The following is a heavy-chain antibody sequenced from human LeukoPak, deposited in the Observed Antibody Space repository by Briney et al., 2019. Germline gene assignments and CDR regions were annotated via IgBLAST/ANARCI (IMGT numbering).Heavy chain of an antibody. CDR3: AREESMVRGTSWFDP. J-gene: IGHJ5*02. CDR2: IYYSGST. V-gene: IGHV4-59*11. Sequence: SETLSLTCTVSGGSISNHYWSWIRQPPGKGLEWIGYIYYSGSTNYNPSLKSRITISLDTSKNQFSLKLSSVTAADTAVYYCAREESMVRGTSWFDPWGQGTLVTVSS. CDR1: GGSISNHY. D-gene: IGHD3-10*01.